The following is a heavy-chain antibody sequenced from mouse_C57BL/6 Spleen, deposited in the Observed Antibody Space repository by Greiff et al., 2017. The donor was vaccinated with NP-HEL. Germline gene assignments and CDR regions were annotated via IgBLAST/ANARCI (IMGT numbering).Heavy chain of an antibody. Sequence: EVKLVESGGGLVKPGGSLKLSCAASGFTFSDYGMHWVRQAPEKGLEWVAYISSGSSTIYYADTVKGRITISRDNAKNTLFLQMASLRTEDTAMYYCARRYSNCDWFAYWGQGTLVTVAA. CDR2: ISSGSSTI. D-gene: IGHD2-5*01. CDR1: GFTFSDYG. CDR3: ARRYSNCDWFAY. J-gene: IGHJ3*01. V-gene: IGHV5-17*01.